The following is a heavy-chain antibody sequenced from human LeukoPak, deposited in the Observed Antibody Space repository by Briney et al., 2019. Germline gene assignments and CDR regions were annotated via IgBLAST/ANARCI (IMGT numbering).Heavy chain of an antibody. Sequence: ASVKVSCKASGYTFTSYDISWVRQAPGQGLEWMGWMNPNSGNTGYAQKFQGRVTITRNTSISTAYMELSSLRSEDTAVYYCARVQVGVTKMYYYYYYMDVWGKGTTVTVSS. CDR1: GYTFTSYD. V-gene: IGHV1-8*03. CDR2: MNPNSGNT. D-gene: IGHD4-17*01. J-gene: IGHJ6*03. CDR3: ARVQVGVTKMYYYYYYMDV.